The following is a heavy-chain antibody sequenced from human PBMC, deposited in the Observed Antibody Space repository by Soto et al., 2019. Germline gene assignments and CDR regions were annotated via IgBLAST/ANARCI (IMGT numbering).Heavy chain of an antibody. CDR3: ARETGDYDSSGYYYVGFIGSLNPFDY. J-gene: IGHJ4*02. V-gene: IGHV1-46*01. Sequence: GASVKVSCKASGYTFTSYYMHWVRQAPGQGLEWMGIINPSGGSTSYAQKFQGRVTMTRDTSTSTVYMELSSLRSEDTAVYYCARETGDYDSSGYYYVGFIGSLNPFDYWGQGTLVTVSS. CDR2: INPSGGST. D-gene: IGHD3-22*01. CDR1: GYTFTSYY.